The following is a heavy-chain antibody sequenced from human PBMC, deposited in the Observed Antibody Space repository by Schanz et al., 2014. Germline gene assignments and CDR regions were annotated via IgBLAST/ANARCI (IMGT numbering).Heavy chain of an antibody. V-gene: IGHV3-53*01. Sequence: ELQLVESGGGLIQPGGSLRLSCAVSGFTVSTNYMSWVRQAPGKGLEWVSSLYIGGGSTRYADSVKGRFIISRDSSKNTLFLQMNSLRADDTAVYFCARDEGRDGYNLAFDVWGQGTTVTVSS. D-gene: IGHD5-12*01. CDR2: LYIGGGST. CDR3: ARDEGRDGYNLAFDV. J-gene: IGHJ6*02. CDR1: GFTVSTNY.